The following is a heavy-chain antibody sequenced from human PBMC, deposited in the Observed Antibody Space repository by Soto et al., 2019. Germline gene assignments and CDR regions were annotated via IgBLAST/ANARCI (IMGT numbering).Heavy chain of an antibody. D-gene: IGHD1-26*01. CDR2: ISSSSSYI. CDR1: GCTFSSYS. V-gene: IGHV3-21*01. J-gene: IGHJ4*02. Sequence: CGSLSLSCAASGCTFSSYSMHWVRQASGNGLECVSSISSSSSYIYYADSVKGRFTISRDNAKNSLYLQMNSLRAEDTAVYYCAREGLKWELSFWGQGTLVTVSS. CDR3: AREGLKWELSF.